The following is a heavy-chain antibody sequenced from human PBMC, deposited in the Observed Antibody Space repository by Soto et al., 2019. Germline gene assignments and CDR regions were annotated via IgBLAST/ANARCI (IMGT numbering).Heavy chain of an antibody. J-gene: IGHJ4*02. V-gene: IGHV4-4*02. CDR1: GGSISSSNW. CDR3: ASSCSSTSCSGNGLRDY. CDR2: IYHSGST. Sequence: SETLSLTCAVSGGSISSSNWWSWVRQPPGKGLEWIGEIYHSGSTNYNPSLKSRVTISVDKSKNQFSLKLSSVTAADTAVYYCASSCSSTSCSGNGLRDYWGQGTLVTVSS. D-gene: IGHD2-2*01.